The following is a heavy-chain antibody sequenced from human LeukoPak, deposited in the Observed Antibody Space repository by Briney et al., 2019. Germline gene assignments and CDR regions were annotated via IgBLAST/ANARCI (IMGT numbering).Heavy chain of an antibody. Sequence: PGGSLRLSCAACRFTFSGHSMSWVRQAPGKGLEWVSSITSTATHTYYADSVKGRFTISRDNAKNSLILQTSSLTVADTGIYYCARDGSPNYGYYAFFDNWGQGTLVTFSS. CDR1: RFTFSGHS. CDR2: ITSTATHT. J-gene: IGHJ4*02. V-gene: IGHV3-21*01. CDR3: ARDGSPNYGYYAFFDN. D-gene: IGHD1-26*01.